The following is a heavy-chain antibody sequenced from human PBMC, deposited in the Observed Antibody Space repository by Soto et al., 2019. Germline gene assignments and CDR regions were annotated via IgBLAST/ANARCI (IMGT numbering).Heavy chain of an antibody. CDR1: GGSVSSGSYY. V-gene: IGHV4-61*01. D-gene: IGHD6-13*01. CDR2: IYYSGST. J-gene: IGHJ5*02. Sequence: SETLSLTCTVSGGSVSSGSYYWSWIRQPPGKGLEWIGYIYYSGSTNYNPSLKSRVTISVDTSKNQFSLKLSSVTAADTAVYYCARDVDSSSWARNKPNWFDPWGQGTLVNVSS. CDR3: ARDVDSSSWARNKPNWFDP.